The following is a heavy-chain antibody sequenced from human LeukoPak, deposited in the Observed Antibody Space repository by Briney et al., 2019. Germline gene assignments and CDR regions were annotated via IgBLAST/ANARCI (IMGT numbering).Heavy chain of an antibody. V-gene: IGHV3-23*01. CDR3: AKDRGRKTMIVVVQYFDY. Sequence: SGGSLRLSCAASGFTFSSYAMSWVRQAPGKGLEWVSAISGSGGSTYYADSVKGRFTISRDNSKNTLYLQMNSLRAEDTAVYYCAKDRGRKTMIVVVQYFDYWGQGTLVTVSS. J-gene: IGHJ4*02. CDR2: ISGSGGST. D-gene: IGHD3-22*01. CDR1: GFTFSSYA.